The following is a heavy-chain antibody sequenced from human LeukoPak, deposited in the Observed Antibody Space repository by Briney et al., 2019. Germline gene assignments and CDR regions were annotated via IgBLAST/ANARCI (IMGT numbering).Heavy chain of an antibody. CDR2: IYDSGNE. CDR1: GGSISTSAFY. Sequence: PSETLSLTCTVSGGSISTSAFYWGWIRQPPGKGLEWIGSIYDSGNEFYNPSLKSRVTISADTSKNQFSLKLNSVTAADTAMYYCARQMSDYYHCSLDVWGEGITVTVSS. J-gene: IGHJ6*03. CDR3: ARQMSDYYHCSLDV. V-gene: IGHV4-39*01. D-gene: IGHD5/OR15-5a*01.